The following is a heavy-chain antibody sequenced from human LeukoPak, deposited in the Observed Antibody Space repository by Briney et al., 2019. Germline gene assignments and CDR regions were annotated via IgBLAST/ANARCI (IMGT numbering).Heavy chain of an antibody. CDR3: ARSCRILDIVATIRARLGGNGFDI. V-gene: IGHV4-34*01. D-gene: IGHD5-12*01. CDR1: GGSFSGYY. CDR2: INHSGST. J-gene: IGHJ3*02. Sequence: SETLSLTCAVYGGSFSGYYWSWIRQPPGKGLEWIGEINHSGSTNYNPSLKSRVTISVDTSKDQFSLKLSSVTAADKAVYYCARSCRILDIVATIRARLGGNGFDIWGQGTMVTVSS.